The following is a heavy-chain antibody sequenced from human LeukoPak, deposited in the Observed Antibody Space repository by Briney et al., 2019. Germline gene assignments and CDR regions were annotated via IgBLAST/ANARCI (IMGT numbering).Heavy chain of an antibody. V-gene: IGHV4-39*01. CDR3: ARLRDYGDFSRSPFDY. CDR2: IYYSGST. CDR1: GGSISSSSYY. Sequence: SETLSLTCTVSGGSISSSSYYWGWIRQPPGKGLEWIGRIYYSGSTYYNPSLKSRVTISVDTSKNQFSLKLSSVTAADTAVYYCARLRDYGDFSRSPFDYWGQGTLVTVSS. D-gene: IGHD4-17*01. J-gene: IGHJ4*02.